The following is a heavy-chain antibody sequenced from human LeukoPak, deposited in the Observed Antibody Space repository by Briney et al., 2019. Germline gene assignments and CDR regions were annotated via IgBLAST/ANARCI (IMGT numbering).Heavy chain of an antibody. V-gene: IGHV1-18*04. J-gene: IGHJ4*02. D-gene: IGHD3-10*01. CDR1: GYTYNIYG. Sequence: GASVKVSCKASGYTYNIYGTSWVRQAPGQGLEWMGWITAYTGDTNYSPKFRGRVTITTDTSTSTAYMELRSLRSDDTAVYYCVRSGIPPNFDYWGQGTLVTVSS. CDR3: VRSGIPPNFDY. CDR2: ITAYTGDT.